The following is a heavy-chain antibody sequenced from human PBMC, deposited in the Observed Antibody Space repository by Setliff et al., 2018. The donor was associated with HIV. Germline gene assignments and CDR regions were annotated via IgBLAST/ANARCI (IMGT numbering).Heavy chain of an antibody. CDR1: GFTFTNAW. Sequence: PGGSLRLSCTASGFTFTNAWLTWVRQAPGKGLEWIARIKRKTDGGATDYAAPVKGRFTVSRDDSRNTLYLQMNNLKTEDTAMYYCTTDWGGGGGAPLDPWGQGTQVTVSS. V-gene: IGHV3-15*01. CDR3: TTDWGGGGGAPLDP. D-gene: IGHD2-21*01. J-gene: IGHJ5*02. CDR2: IKRKTDGGAT.